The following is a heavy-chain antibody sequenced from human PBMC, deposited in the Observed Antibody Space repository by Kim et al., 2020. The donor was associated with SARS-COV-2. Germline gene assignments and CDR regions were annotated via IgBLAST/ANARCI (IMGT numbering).Heavy chain of an antibody. V-gene: IGHV1-58*01. CDR1: GFTFINSA. CDR2: IVVGSGNT. J-gene: IGHJ3*02. Sequence: SVKVSYKASGFTFINSAVQWVRQARGQRLEWIGWIVVGSGNTNYAQKFQERVTITRDMSTSTAYMELSSLRSEDTAVYYCAAEMVGAPGTFDIWGQGTM. D-gene: IGHD1-26*01. CDR3: AAEMVGAPGTFDI.